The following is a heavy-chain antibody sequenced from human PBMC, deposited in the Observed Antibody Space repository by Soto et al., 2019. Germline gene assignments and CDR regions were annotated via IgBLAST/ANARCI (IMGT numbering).Heavy chain of an antibody. CDR1: GGSISSYY. CDR3: ARSGIAAAQNYYYYYGMDV. V-gene: IGHV4-59*01. D-gene: IGHD6-13*01. CDR2: IYYSGST. Sequence: SETLSLTCTVSGGSISSYYWSWIRQPPGGGLEWIGYIYYSGSTNYNPSLKSRVTISVDTSKNQFSLKLSSVTAADTAVYYCARSGIAAAQNYYYYYGMDVWGQGTTVTVSS. J-gene: IGHJ6*02.